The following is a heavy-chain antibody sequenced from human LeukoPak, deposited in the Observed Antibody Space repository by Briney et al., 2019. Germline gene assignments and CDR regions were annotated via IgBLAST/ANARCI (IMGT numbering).Heavy chain of an antibody. CDR1: GGTFSSYA. J-gene: IGHJ4*02. CDR2: IIPILGIA. Sequence: SVKASCKASGGTFSSYAISWVRQAPGQGLEWMGRIIPILGIANYAQKFQGRVTITADKSTSTAYMELSSLRSEDTAVYHCARDEGGYCYDSSGYPFDYWGQGTLVTVSS. D-gene: IGHD3-22*01. V-gene: IGHV1-69*04. CDR3: ARDEGGYCYDSSGYPFDY.